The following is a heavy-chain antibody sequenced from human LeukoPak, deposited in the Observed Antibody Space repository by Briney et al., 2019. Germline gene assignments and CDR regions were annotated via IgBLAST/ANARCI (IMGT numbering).Heavy chain of an antibody. CDR2: VNPSGGST. CDR3: AREIVVVPSAMGFDP. J-gene: IGHJ5*02. Sequence: ASVKVSCKASGYSFTTYYIHWVRQAPGQGLEWMGVVNPSGGSTSFAQKFQARLTMTRDTSTSTVYMELSGLSSEDTAVYYCAREIVVVPSAMGFDPWGQGTLVTVSS. V-gene: IGHV1-46*01. CDR1: GYSFTTYY. D-gene: IGHD2-2*01.